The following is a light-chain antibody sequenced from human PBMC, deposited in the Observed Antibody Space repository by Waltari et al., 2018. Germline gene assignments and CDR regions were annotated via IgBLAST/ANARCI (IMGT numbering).Light chain of an antibody. Sequence: DIVITQTPVSLSVTPGQSASISCKSSQSLLYTDGKTYFYWYLQKAGQPPQLLIYEISKRFSGVPDRFSGSGSGTDFTLKISRVEAEDVGVYYCMQTKQFPWTLGQGTKVEVK. CDR1: QSLLYTDGKTY. CDR2: EIS. V-gene: IGKV2D-29*01. J-gene: IGKJ1*01. CDR3: MQTKQFPWT.